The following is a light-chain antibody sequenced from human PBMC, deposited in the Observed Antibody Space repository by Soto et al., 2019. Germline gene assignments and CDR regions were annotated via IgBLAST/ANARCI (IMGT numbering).Light chain of an antibody. Sequence: DIQITQSPSSLSASVVDRVTITFRASQSITTYLNWYRQKPGKAPKLLIYAASSLQSGVPSRFSGSGSETEFTLSISSLQPEDFATYYCQQANSFPFTCGQGTRREIK. CDR3: QQANSFPFT. V-gene: IGKV1-39*01. CDR1: QSITTY. J-gene: IGKJ5*01. CDR2: AAS.